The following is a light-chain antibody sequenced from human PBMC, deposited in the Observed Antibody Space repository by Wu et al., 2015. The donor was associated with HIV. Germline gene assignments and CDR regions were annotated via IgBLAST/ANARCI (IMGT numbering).Light chain of an antibody. CDR3: QHRRSWPPT. J-gene: IGKJ4*01. CDR1: QSVGSY. CDR2: DAS. V-gene: IGKV3-11*01. Sequence: EIVLTQSPATLSLSPGERATLSCRASQSVGSYLGWYQQKPGQAPRLLIYDASNRATGLPARFSGSGSGTDFTLTISSLEPEDFAVYYCQHRRSWPPTFGGGTKVEIK.